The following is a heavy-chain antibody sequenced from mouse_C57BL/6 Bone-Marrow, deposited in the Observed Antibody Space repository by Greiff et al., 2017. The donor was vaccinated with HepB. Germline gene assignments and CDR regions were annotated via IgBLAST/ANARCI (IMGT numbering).Heavy chain of an antibody. D-gene: IGHD2-3*01. CDR2: ISNGGGST. CDR1: GFTFSDYY. Sequence: EVHLVESGGGLVQPGGSLKLSCAASGFTFSDYYMYWVRQTPEKRLEWVAYISNGGGSTYYPDTVKGRFTISRDNAKNTLYLQMSRLKSEDTAMYYCARPTDGYYPAWFAYWGQGTLVTVSA. V-gene: IGHV5-12*01. CDR3: ARPTDGYYPAWFAY. J-gene: IGHJ3*01.